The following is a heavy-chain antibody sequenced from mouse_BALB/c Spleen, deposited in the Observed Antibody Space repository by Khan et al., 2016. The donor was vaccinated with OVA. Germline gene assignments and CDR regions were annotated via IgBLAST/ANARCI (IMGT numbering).Heavy chain of an antibody. Sequence: QVQLKQSGAELARPGASVKMSCKASGYTFTTYTIHWVKQRPGQGLEWIGYIIPSNDYTNYNQKFKDRATLTADKSSSTAYMQLSSLASEDSAVYCCIREGAYYRSDGWFAYWGQGTQVTVSA. D-gene: IGHD2-14*01. CDR2: IIPSNDYT. V-gene: IGHV1-4*01. J-gene: IGHJ3*01. CDR1: GYTFTTYT. CDR3: IREGAYYRSDGWFAY.